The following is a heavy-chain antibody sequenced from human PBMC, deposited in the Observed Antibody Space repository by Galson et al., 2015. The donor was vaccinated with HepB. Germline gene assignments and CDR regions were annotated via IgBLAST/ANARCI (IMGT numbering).Heavy chain of an antibody. J-gene: IGHJ6*03. V-gene: IGHV4-39*07. CDR2: IYYSGST. CDR3: ARGRPENYDFWSPGHGYYYMDV. Sequence: SLTCTVSGGSISSSSYYWGWIRQPPGKGLEWIGSIYYSGSTYYNPSLKSRVTISVDTSKNQFSLKLSSVTAADTAVYYCARGRPENYDFWSPGHGYYYMDVWGKGTTVTVSS. D-gene: IGHD3-3*01. CDR1: GGSISSSSYY.